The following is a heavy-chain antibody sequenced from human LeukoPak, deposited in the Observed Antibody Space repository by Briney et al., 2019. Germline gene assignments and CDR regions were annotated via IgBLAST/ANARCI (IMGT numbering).Heavy chain of an antibody. CDR2: IHYSGST. CDR3: ARHVAAAGGAGAFDI. V-gene: IGHV4-59*08. D-gene: IGHD6-13*01. J-gene: IGHJ3*02. Sequence: SDPLSLTCTVSGGSLSTYYWSWTRKAPGKGLEWTGYIHYSGSTNYSPFLKSRVTISVYTSKSQFSLKLSSVTAADTAVYYCARHVAAAGGAGAFDIWGQGIMVTVSS. CDR1: GGSLSTYY.